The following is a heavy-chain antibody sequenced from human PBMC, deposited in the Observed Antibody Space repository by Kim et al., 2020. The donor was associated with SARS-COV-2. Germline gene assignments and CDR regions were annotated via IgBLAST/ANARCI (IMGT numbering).Heavy chain of an antibody. V-gene: IGHV4-39*01. J-gene: IGHJ4*02. D-gene: IGHD6-19*01. Sequence: TPSLKSLITISVDTSKNQFSLNLSSVTAADTAVYYCARRGAVAGNPVYDYWGQGTLATVSS. CDR3: ARRGAVAGNPVYDY.